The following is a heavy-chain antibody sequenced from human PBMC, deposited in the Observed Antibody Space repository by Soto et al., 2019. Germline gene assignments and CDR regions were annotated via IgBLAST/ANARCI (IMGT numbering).Heavy chain of an antibody. V-gene: IGHV1-69*12. CDR1: GGTFSSYA. CDR3: ARNNNVLTGSYYYGMDV. Sequence: QVQLVQSGAEVKKPGSSVKVSCKASGGTFSSYAISWVRQAPGQGLEWMGGIIPIFGTANYAQKFQGRVTIIAEESTRTAYLELSSLRSEDTAVFYCARNNNVLTGSYYYGMDVWGQGTTVTVSS. D-gene: IGHD3-9*01. CDR2: IIPIFGTA. J-gene: IGHJ6*02.